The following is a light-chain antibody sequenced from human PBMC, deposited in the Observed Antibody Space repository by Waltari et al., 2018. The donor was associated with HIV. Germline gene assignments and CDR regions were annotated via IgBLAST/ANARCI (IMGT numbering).Light chain of an antibody. CDR2: GAS. V-gene: IGKV3-15*01. Sequence: EIVLTQSPPTLSLSPGERATLSCRASQSVSSNLAWYQQKPGQAPRLLIYGASTRATGIPARFSGSGSGTEFTLTISSLQSEDFAVYYCQQYNNWPPLTFGGGTKVEIK. J-gene: IGKJ4*01. CDR1: QSVSSN. CDR3: QQYNNWPPLT.